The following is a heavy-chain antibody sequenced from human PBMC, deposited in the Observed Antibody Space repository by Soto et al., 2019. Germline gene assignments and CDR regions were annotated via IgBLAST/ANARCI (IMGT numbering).Heavy chain of an antibody. CDR2: ISAYNGNT. D-gene: IGHD2-15*01. V-gene: IGHV1-18*01. CDR3: ARDLGCSGGSCYSPDAFDI. Sequence: SGAEVKKPGASVKVSCKASGYTFTSYGISWVRQAPGQGLEWMGWISAYNGNTNYAQKLQGRVTMTTDTSTSTAYMELRSLRSDDTAVYYCARDLGCSGGSCYSPDAFDIWGQGTMVTVSS. CDR1: GYTFTSYG. J-gene: IGHJ3*02.